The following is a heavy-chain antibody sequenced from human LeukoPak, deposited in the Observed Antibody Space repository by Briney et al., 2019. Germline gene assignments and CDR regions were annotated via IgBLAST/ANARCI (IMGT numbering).Heavy chain of an antibody. CDR2: INPSGGST. D-gene: IGHD3-22*01. J-gene: IGHJ4*02. V-gene: IGHV1-46*01. Sequence: ASVKVSCKASGYTFTSYYMHWVRQAPGQGLEWMGIINPSGGSTSYAQKFQGRVTITADESTSTAYMELSSLRSEDTAVYYCARRRASYYDSSGYYQIDYWGQGTLVTVSS. CDR1: GYTFTSYY. CDR3: ARRRASYYDSSGYYQIDY.